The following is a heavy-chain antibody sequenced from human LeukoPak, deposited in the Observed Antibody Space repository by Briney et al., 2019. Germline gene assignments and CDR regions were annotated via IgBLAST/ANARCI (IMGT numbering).Heavy chain of an antibody. V-gene: IGHV1-2*02. Sequence: GASVKVSCKASGYTFTGYYMHWVRQAPGQGLEWMGWINPNSGGPNYAQKFQGRVTMTRDTSISTAYMELSRLRSDDTAVYYCATQVAAGTNYFDYWGQGTLVTVSS. CDR2: INPNSGGP. CDR3: ATQVAAGTNYFDY. D-gene: IGHD6-13*01. CDR1: GYTFTGYY. J-gene: IGHJ4*02.